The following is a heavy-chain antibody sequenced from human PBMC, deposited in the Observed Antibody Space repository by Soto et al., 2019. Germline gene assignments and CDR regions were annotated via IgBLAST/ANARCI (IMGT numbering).Heavy chain of an antibody. J-gene: IGHJ5*02. CDR3: ASRPGSSSWYFWFDP. V-gene: IGHV3-74*01. CDR2: INSDGSST. CDR1: GSTFSSYW. Sequence: GGSLRLSCAASGSTFSSYWMHWVRQAPGKGLVWVSRINSDGSSTSYADSVKGRFTISRDNAKNTLYLQMNSLRAEDTAVYYCASRPGSSSWYFWFDPWGQGTLVTVSS. D-gene: IGHD6-13*01.